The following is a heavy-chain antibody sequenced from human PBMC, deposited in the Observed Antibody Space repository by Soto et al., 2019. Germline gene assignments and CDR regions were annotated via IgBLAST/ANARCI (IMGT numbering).Heavy chain of an antibody. J-gene: IGHJ5*01. CDR3: ARDPPTGTTLDWFDS. CDR2: ISSSGSFM. V-gene: IGHV3-21*01. D-gene: IGHD1-7*01. Sequence: EVQLVESGGGLVKPGGSLRLSCAASGFTFSSDSMGWVRQAPGKGLEWVSSISSSGSFMNYADSVKGRFTISRDNAKNSLYLQMSSLKDEDTAVYYWARDPPTGTTLDWFDSWGQGTLVTVSS. CDR1: GFTFSSDS.